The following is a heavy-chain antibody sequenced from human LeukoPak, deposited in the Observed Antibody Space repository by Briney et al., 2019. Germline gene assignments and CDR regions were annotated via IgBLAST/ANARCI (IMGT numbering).Heavy chain of an antibody. CDR2: INPNSGGT. D-gene: IGHD5-18*01. CDR1: GYTFTGYY. Sequence: ASVKVSCKASGYTFTGYYMHWVRQAPGQGLEWMGWINPNSGGTNYVQKFQGRVTMTRDTSISTAYMELSRLRSDDTAVYYCARDLGFDTAYDFDYWGQGTLVTVSS. V-gene: IGHV1-2*02. CDR3: ARDLGFDTAYDFDY. J-gene: IGHJ4*02.